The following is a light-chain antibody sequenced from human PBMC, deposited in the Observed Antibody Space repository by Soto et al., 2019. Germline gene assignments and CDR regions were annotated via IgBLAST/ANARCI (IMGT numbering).Light chain of an antibody. CDR3: QQSYSTPIT. Sequence: DIVMTQSPDSLAVSLGERATINCKSSQSVSYSSNNKNFLPWYQHKPGKAPKLLIYAASSLQSGVPSRFSGSGSGTDFTLTISSLQPEDCATYYCQQSYSTPITFGQGTRLEIK. CDR1: QSVSYSSNNKNF. CDR2: AAS. V-gene: IGKV4-1*01. J-gene: IGKJ5*01.